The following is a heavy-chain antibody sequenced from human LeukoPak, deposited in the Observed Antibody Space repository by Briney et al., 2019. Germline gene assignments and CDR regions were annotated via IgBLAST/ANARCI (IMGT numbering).Heavy chain of an antibody. Sequence: SETLSLTCAVYGGSFSGYYWSWIRQPPGKGLEWIGEINHSGSTNYNPSLKSRVTISVDTSKNQFSLKLSSVTAADTAVYYCARDYIWGSYRRPMPFDYWGQGTLVTVSS. CDR2: INHSGST. D-gene: IGHD3-16*02. V-gene: IGHV4-34*01. J-gene: IGHJ4*02. CDR3: ARDYIWGSYRRPMPFDY. CDR1: GGSFSGYY.